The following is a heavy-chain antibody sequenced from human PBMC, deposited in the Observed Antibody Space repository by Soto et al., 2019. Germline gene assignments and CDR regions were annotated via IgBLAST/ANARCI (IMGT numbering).Heavy chain of an antibody. V-gene: IGHV1-69*12. CDR3: ARHVPTAGYYYGMDV. Sequence: QVQLVQSGAEVKKPGSSVKVSCKASGGTFSSYAISWVRQAPGQGLEWMGGIIPIFGTANYAQKFQGRVTVTADESTSTADMELSSLRSEDTAVYFCARHVPTAGYYYGMDVWGQGTTVTVSS. J-gene: IGHJ6*02. D-gene: IGHD2-2*01. CDR2: IIPIFGTA. CDR1: GGTFSSYA.